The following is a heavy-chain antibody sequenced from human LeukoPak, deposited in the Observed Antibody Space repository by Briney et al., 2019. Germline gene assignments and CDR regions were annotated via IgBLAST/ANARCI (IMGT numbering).Heavy chain of an antibody. CDR1: GYTFTSDG. J-gene: IGHJ5*02. V-gene: IGHV1-18*01. CDR3: AREVPPYCSSTSCDHNWFDP. Sequence: ASVKVSCKASGYTFTSDGISWGRQAPGQGLEGMGWISAYNGNTNYAQKLQGRVTMTTDTSTSPAYMELRSLRPDDTAVYYCAREVPPYCSSTSCDHNWFDPWGQGTLVTVSS. D-gene: IGHD2-2*01. CDR2: ISAYNGNT.